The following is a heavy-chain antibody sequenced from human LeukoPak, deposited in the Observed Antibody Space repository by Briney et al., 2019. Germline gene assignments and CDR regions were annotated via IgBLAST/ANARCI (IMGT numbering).Heavy chain of an antibody. CDR1: GFTFSSYS. CDR2: ISGSGSSI. D-gene: IGHD2-8*01. Sequence: GGSLRLSCAASGFTFSSYSMNWVRQAPGKGLEWVSYISGSGSSIYYADSVKGRFTISRDSAKNSLYLQMNSLRAEDTAVYYCARGKMGYYGMDVWGQGTTVTVSS. V-gene: IGHV3-48*01. CDR3: ARGKMGYYGMDV. J-gene: IGHJ6*02.